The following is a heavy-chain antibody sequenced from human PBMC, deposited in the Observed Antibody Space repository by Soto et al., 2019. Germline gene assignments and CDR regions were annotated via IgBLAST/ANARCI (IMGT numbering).Heavy chain of an antibody. CDR2: IDSSGEK. CDR1: GLSITDSEMG. D-gene: IGHD6-19*01. J-gene: IGHJ5*02. V-gene: IGHV2-26*01. Sequence: QVTLKESGPVLVKPTETLTLRCTVSGLSITDSEMGVSWIRQPPGQPLEWLAHIDSSGEKSYRTFLKSRLAISKDPSKSQVVLTMTNMDPADTATYYCARRHLAVAVSPWFDTWGQGIPVTVSS. CDR3: ARRHLAVAVSPWFDT.